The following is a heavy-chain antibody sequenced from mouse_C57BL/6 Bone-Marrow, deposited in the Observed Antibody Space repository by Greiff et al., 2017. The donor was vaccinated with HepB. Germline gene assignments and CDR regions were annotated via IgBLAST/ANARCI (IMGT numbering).Heavy chain of an antibody. CDR3: ARWGGNYGYYSMDY. CDR2: IYPRSGNT. D-gene: IGHD2-1*01. V-gene: IGHV1-81*01. J-gene: IGHJ4*01. CDR1: GYTFTSYG. Sequence: VQLQQSGAELARPGASVKLSCKASGYTFTSYGISWVKQRTGQGLEWIGEIYPRSGNTYYNEKFKGKATLTAYKSSSTAYMELRSLTSEDSAVYFCARWGGNYGYYSMDYWGQGTSVTVSS.